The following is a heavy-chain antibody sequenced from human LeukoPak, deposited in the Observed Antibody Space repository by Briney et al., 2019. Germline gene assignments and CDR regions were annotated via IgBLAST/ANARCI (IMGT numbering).Heavy chain of an antibody. CDR1: GFTFSNYG. CDR2: IVGSGVTT. D-gene: IGHD2-21*01. V-gene: IGHV3-23*01. J-gene: IGHJ4*02. Sequence: GGSLRLSCVASGFTFSNYGMNWVRQAPGKGLEWVSDIVGSGVTTYYADSVKGRFTISRDNSKSTLYLQLNSLRAEDTAIYYCARDERSIQFNYWGQGTLVTVSS. CDR3: ARDERSIQFNY.